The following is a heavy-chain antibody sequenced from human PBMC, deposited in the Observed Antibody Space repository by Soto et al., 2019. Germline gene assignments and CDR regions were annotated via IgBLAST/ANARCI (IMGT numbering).Heavy chain of an antibody. CDR1: GGSIVNRSYY. J-gene: IGHJ5*02. CDR3: ARESAYYGSGSYVSFWFDP. Sequence: PSETQSVPRTVAGGSIVNRSYYWGWNRQPPGKGLEWIGSIYYSGSTYYNLSLKSRVTISVDTSKNQFPLKLSSVTAADTAVYYCARESAYYGSGSYVSFWFDPWGQGTLVTVSS. D-gene: IGHD3-10*01. V-gene: IGHV4-39*06. CDR2: IYYSGST.